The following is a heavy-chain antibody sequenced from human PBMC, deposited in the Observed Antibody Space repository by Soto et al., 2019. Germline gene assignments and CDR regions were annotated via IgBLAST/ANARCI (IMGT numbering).Heavy chain of an antibody. CDR1: GGSISSYY. J-gene: IGHJ6*02. Sequence: PSETLSLTCTVSGGSISSYYWSWIRQPPGKGLEWIGYIYYSGSTNYNPSLKGRVTISVDTSKNQFSLKLSSVTAADTAVYYCARGYNWNDLGGMDVWGQGTTVTVSS. D-gene: IGHD1-20*01. CDR2: IYYSGST. CDR3: ARGYNWNDLGGMDV. V-gene: IGHV4-59*01.